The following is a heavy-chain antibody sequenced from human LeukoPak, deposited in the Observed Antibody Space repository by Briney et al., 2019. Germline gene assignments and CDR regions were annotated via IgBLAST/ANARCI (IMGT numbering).Heavy chain of an antibody. CDR3: VRDLVGAST. D-gene: IGHD1-26*01. V-gene: IGHV3-30*04. Sequence: GGSLRLSCVASGFTFSGYSMFWVRQGPGSGLEYVSVISYDGSSKYYADSVKGRVTISRDNAKNTLYLQVDSLRTEDTGTYYCVRDLVGASTWGQGTLVTVSS. CDR1: GFTFSGYS. J-gene: IGHJ4*02. CDR2: ISYDGSSK.